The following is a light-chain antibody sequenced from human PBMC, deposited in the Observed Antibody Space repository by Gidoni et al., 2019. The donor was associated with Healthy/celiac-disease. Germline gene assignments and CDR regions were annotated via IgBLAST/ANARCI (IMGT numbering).Light chain of an antibody. J-gene: IGKJ1*01. CDR3: QQYNSYPWT. CDR1: QSISSW. V-gene: IGKV1-5*03. Sequence: EIQMAQSPSTLSASVGDRVTITCRASQSISSWLAWYQQKPGKAPKLLIYKASSLESGVPSSFSGSGSGTEFTLTISSLQPDDFAPYYCQQYNSYPWTFGQGTKVEIK. CDR2: KAS.